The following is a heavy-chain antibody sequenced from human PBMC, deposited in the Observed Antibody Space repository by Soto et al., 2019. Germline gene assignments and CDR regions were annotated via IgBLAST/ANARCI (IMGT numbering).Heavy chain of an antibody. V-gene: IGHV1-18*04. CDR2: ISAYNGNT. D-gene: IGHD6-13*01. CDR3: AKGGLHTGSWYEGY. CDR1: GYTFTSYG. Sequence: ASVKVSCKASGYTFTSYGISWVRQAPGQGLEWMGWISAYNGNTNYAQKLQGRVTMTTDTSTSTAYMELRSLRSDDTAVYYCAKGGLHTGSWYEGYWGQGTLVTVSS. J-gene: IGHJ4*02.